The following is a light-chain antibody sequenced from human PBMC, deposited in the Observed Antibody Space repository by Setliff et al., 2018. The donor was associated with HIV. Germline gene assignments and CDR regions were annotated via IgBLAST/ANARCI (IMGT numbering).Light chain of an antibody. V-gene: IGLV2-14*03. Sequence: SALIQPASVSGSPGQSVTVSCTGTSSDVGSYDFVSWYQQLPGKAPKLLIYDVRDRPSGVSHRFSGSRSGNTASLTISGLQSEDEADYYCASYRPNDLGVFGTGTKVTVL. CDR1: SSDVGSYDF. CDR2: DVR. J-gene: IGLJ1*01. CDR3: ASYRPNDLGV.